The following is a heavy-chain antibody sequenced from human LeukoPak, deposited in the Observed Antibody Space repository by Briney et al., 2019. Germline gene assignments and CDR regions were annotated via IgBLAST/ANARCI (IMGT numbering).Heavy chain of an antibody. J-gene: IGHJ4*02. V-gene: IGHV1-69*13. D-gene: IGHD3-22*01. CDR2: ITPMFGTS. CDR3: ARDRGYDSSGYYHDY. CDR1: GGTFSRHT. Sequence: SSVKVSCKASGGTFSRHTISWVRQSPGQGLEWMGGITPMFGTSNYAQKFRGRVTITADESTSTAYMELSSLRSEDTAVYYCARDRGYDSSGYYHDYWGQGTLVTVSS.